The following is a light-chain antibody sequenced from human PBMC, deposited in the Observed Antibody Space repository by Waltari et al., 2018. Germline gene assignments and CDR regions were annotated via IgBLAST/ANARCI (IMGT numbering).Light chain of an antibody. J-gene: IGLJ3*02. V-gene: IGLV3-1*01. CDR2: QDD. CDR1: KLGHKY. CDR3: QAWDTTFWV. Sequence: YELTQPPSVSVSPGQTATIPCSGDKLGHKYTFWYQQRPGQSPVLIIYQDDKRPSGIPVRFSGSSSGNTATLTISGTQAVDEADYYCQAWDTTFWVFGGGTKLTVL.